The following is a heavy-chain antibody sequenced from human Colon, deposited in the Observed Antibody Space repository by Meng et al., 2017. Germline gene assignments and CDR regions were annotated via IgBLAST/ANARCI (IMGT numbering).Heavy chain of an antibody. D-gene: IGHD3/OR15-3a*01. V-gene: IGHV3-7*01. CDR2: KNADGSGK. CDR3: TRVSLHDFPDN. Sequence: GESLKISCAASGFTFRDFWVNWVRQVPGKGLEWVANKNADGSGKFYVDSVEGRFTISRDNARNSLSLQRDSLRADDTALYYCTRVSLHDFPDNWGQGTLVTVSS. CDR1: GFTFRDFW. J-gene: IGHJ4*02.